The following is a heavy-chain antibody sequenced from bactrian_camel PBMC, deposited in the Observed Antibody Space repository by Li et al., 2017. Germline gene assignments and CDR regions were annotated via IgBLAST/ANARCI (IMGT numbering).Heavy chain of an antibody. CDR3: AARVFPRSNWADYQY. Sequence: VQLVESGGDLVQPGGSLRLSCAVSGFTFKDYGMSWVRQAPGKGLEWVSTLSGDGNSYYTDSVKGRTTISRDNAKNTLSIQMDSLTPDDTAMYYCAARVFPRSNWADYQYWGQGT. CDR2: LSGDGNS. J-gene: IGHJ4*01. CDR1: GFTFKDYG. V-gene: IGHV3S40*01. D-gene: IGHD1*01.